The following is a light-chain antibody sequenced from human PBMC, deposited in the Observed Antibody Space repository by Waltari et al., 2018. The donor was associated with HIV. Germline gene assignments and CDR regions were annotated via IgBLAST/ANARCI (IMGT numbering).Light chain of an antibody. CDR3: SSYAGGNNLV. CDR1: SSDVGGYNF. CDR2: EVP. V-gene: IGLV2-8*01. Sequence: QSALTQPPSASGSPGQSVTISCTGTSSDVGGYNFVSWYQQHPGKAPKLMIFEVPKRPSGVPDRFSGSKTGITASLTVAGLQADDEADYYCSSYAGGNNLVFGGGTKLTVL. J-gene: IGLJ2*01.